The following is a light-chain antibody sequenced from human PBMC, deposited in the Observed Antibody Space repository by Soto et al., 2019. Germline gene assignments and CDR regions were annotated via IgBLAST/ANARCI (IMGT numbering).Light chain of an antibody. CDR1: QTVSRS. CDR3: QQYGSSPGT. J-gene: IGKJ1*01. V-gene: IGKV3-20*01. CDR2: GAS. Sequence: EVVLRQSPATLSVSPGERATLSCRASQTVSRSLAWYQQRPGQAPRLLIYGASTRATGIPARFSGSGSGTEFTLTISRLEPEDFAVYYCQQYGSSPGTFGQGTKVDIK.